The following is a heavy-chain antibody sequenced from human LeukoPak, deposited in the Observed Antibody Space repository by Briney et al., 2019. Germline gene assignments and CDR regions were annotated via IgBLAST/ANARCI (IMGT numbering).Heavy chain of an antibody. Sequence: EASVKVSCKASGCTFTGYYMHWVRQAPGQGLEWMGWINPNSGGTNYAQKFQGRVTMTRDTSISTAYMELSRLRSDDTAVYYCARRLTSGSFDYWGQGTLVTVSS. D-gene: IGHD1-26*01. CDR3: ARRLTSGSFDY. V-gene: IGHV1-2*02. CDR1: GCTFTGYY. CDR2: INPNSGGT. J-gene: IGHJ4*02.